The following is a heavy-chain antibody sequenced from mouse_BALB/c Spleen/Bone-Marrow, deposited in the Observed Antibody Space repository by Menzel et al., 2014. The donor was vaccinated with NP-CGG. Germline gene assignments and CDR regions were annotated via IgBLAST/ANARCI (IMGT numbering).Heavy chain of an antibody. J-gene: IGHJ4*01. CDR2: IDPSDSYT. V-gene: IGHV1-69*02. Sequence: VQLQQSGAELVKPGASVKLSCKASGYTFTSYWMHWVKQRPGQGLEWIGEIDPSDSYTNYNQKFKGKATLTVDKSSSTAYMQLSSLTSEDSAVYYCATARATSYAMDYWGQETSVTVSS. D-gene: IGHD3-1*01. CDR3: ATARATSYAMDY. CDR1: GYTFTSYW.